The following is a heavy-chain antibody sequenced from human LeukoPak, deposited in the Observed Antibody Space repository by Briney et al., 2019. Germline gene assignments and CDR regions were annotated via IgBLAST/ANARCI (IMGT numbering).Heavy chain of an antibody. CDR2: IYSGGST. CDR3: ARDSGGYCGGDCFGY. J-gene: IGHJ4*02. Sequence: GGSLRLSCAASVFTVSSKYMSWVRQAPGKGLEWVSVIYSGGSTYYADSVKGRFIISRDNFKNTLYLQMNSLRAEDTAVYYCARDSGGYCGGDCFGYWGQGTLVTVSS. D-gene: IGHD2-21*01. CDR1: VFTVSSKY. V-gene: IGHV3-53*01.